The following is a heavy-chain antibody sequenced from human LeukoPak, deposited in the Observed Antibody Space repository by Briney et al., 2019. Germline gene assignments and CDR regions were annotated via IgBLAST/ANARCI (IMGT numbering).Heavy chain of an antibody. CDR3: ARGLMGMARDY. V-gene: IGHV4-59*01. D-gene: IGHD5-24*01. CDR2: IYYSGST. CDR1: GGSISSYY. J-gene: IGHJ4*02. Sequence: SETLSLTCTVSGGSISSYYWSWIRQPPGKGLEWIGYIYYSGSTNYNPSLKSRVTISVDTSKNQFSLKLSSVTAADTAVYYCARGLMGMARDYWGQGTLVTVSS.